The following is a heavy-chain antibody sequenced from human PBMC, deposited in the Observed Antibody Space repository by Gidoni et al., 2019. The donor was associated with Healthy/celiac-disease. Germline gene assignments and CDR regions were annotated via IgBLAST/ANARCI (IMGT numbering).Heavy chain of an antibody. Sequence: QMQLVQSGAEVKKTGSSVKVSCKASGYTFTYRYLHWVRQAPGQALEWMGWITPFNGNTNYAQKFQDRVTITRDRSMSTAYMELSSLRSEDTAMYYCARSMIDGRDAFDIWGQGTMVTVSS. CDR1: GYTFTYRY. CDR3: ARSMIDGRDAFDI. V-gene: IGHV1-45*02. CDR2: ITPFNGNT. J-gene: IGHJ3*02. D-gene: IGHD3-22*01.